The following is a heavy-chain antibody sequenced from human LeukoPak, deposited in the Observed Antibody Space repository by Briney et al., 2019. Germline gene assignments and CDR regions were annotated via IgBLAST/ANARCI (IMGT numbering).Heavy chain of an antibody. D-gene: IGHD5-18*01. CDR1: GGSFSGYY. Sequence: SETLSLTCAVYGGSFSGYYWGWIRQPPGKGLEWIGGIYYSGSTYYNPSLQSRVTISVDTSKNQFSLKLNSVTAADTAVYYCARMARYSYGSVFDYWGQGTLVTVSS. CDR2: IYYSGST. CDR3: ARMARYSYGSVFDY. V-gene: IGHV4-34*01. J-gene: IGHJ4*02.